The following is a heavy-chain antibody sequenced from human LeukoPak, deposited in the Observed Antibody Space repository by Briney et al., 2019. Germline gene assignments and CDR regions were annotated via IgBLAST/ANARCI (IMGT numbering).Heavy chain of an antibody. CDR2: MNPNSGNT. Sequence: ASVKVSCKASGYTFTSYDNNWVRQATGQGLEWMGWMNPNSGNTGYAQKFQGRVTMTRNTSISTAYMELSSLRSEDTAVYYCATLNIVGATYYFDYWGQGTLVTVSS. V-gene: IGHV1-8*01. D-gene: IGHD1-26*01. CDR3: ATLNIVGATYYFDY. J-gene: IGHJ4*02. CDR1: GYTFTSYD.